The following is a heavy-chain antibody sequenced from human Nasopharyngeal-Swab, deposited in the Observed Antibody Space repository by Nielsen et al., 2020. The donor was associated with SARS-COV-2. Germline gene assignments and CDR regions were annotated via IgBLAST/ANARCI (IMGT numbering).Heavy chain of an antibody. V-gene: IGHV3-53*01. J-gene: IGHJ5*02. CDR2: IYSGGGT. CDR3: ARERGVAAAGTWFDP. Sequence: VRQAPGKGLEWVSVIYSGGGTYYADSVKGRFTISRDNSKNTLYLQMNSLRAEDTAVYYCARERGVAAAGTWFDPWGQGTLVTVSS. D-gene: IGHD6-13*01.